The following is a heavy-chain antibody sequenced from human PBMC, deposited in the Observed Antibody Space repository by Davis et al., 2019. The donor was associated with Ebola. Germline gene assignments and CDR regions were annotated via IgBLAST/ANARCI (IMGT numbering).Heavy chain of an antibody. Sequence: AASVKVSCKASGYTFTTYDIHRVRQAPGQGLEWMGWMNPNSENTGYAQKFQGRVTMTRSTSISTAYMELSSLRSEDTAVYYCARGGYFDWLTRWHYYGMDVWGQGTTVTVSS. CDR2: MNPNSENT. J-gene: IGHJ6*02. CDR1: GYTFTTYD. V-gene: IGHV1-8*01. CDR3: ARGGYFDWLTRWHYYGMDV. D-gene: IGHD3-9*01.